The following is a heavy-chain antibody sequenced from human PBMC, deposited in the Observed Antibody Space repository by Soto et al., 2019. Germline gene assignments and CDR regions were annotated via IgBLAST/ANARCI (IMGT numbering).Heavy chain of an antibody. D-gene: IGHD3-3*02. Sequence: QVQLVQSGAEVKRPGASVKVSCKASGYDFTNWGLSWVRQAPGQGPEWMGWISGYNGNTNYAQKFQGRVTMTTDTFTTTGYMELWGLTSDDTVVYYCARGIVGRGEMAAVLSDYWGQGTLVTVSS. J-gene: IGHJ4*02. CDR1: GYDFTNWG. CDR2: ISGYNGNT. V-gene: IGHV1-18*01. CDR3: ARGIVGRGEMAAVLSDY.